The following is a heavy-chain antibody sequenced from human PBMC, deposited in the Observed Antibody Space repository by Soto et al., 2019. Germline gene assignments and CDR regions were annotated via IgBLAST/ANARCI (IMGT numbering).Heavy chain of an antibody. CDR1: GGTFSSYA. J-gene: IGHJ6*04. CDR3: GRYCSGGSCHTLDYYGMDV. V-gene: IGHV1-69*13. D-gene: IGHD2-15*01. CDR2: IIPIFGTA. Sequence: GASVKVSCKASGGTFSSYAISWVRQAPGQGLEWMGGIIPIFGTANYAQKFQGRVTITADESTSTAYIEVSSLRSEDTAMFYCGRYCSGGSCHTLDYYGMDVWGKGTTVTVSS.